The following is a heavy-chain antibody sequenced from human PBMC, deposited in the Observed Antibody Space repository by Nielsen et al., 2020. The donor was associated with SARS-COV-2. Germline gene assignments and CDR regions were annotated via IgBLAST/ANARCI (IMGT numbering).Heavy chain of an antibody. CDR3: ASPDDFDSSATKQTPFDY. CDR2: ISYDGSNK. D-gene: IGHD3-22*01. J-gene: IGHJ4*02. CDR1: GFTFSSYA. Sequence: GGSLRLSCAASGFTFSSYAMSWVRQAPGKGLEWVAVISYDGSNKYYADSVKGRFTISRDNSKNTLYLQMNSLRAEDTAVYYCASPDDFDSSATKQTPFDYWGQGTLVTVSS. V-gene: IGHV3-30*04.